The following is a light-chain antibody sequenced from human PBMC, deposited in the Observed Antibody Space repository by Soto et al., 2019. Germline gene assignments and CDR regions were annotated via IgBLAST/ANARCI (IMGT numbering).Light chain of an antibody. CDR2: HNS. Sequence: QPVLTQPPSVSGAPGQRVTISCTGSSSNIGAGYDVHWYQQLPGTAPKLLIYHNSNRPSGVPDRFSGSKSGTSASLAITGLQAEDEADYYCQSYDSSLSGSRVFGTGTKRTVL. V-gene: IGLV1-40*01. J-gene: IGLJ1*01. CDR3: QSYDSSLSGSRV. CDR1: SSNIGAGYD.